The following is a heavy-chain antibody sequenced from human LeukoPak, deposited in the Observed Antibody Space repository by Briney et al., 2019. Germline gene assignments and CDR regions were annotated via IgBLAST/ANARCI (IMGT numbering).Heavy chain of an antibody. V-gene: IGHV1-69*13. J-gene: IGHJ6*02. Sequence: RASVKVSCKASGGTFSSYAISWVRQAPGQGLEWMGGIIPIFGTANYAQKFQGRVTITADESTSTAYMELSSLRSEDTAVYYCARNYPRDYYDSSDVKYGMDVWGQGTTVTVSS. CDR2: IIPIFGTA. D-gene: IGHD3-22*01. CDR3: ARNYPRDYYDSSDVKYGMDV. CDR1: GGTFSSYA.